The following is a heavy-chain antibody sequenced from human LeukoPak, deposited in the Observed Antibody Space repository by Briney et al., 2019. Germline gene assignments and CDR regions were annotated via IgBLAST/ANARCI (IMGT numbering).Heavy chain of an antibody. CDR3: ARTDAYYDFWSGYYVGSGMDV. Sequence: SETLSLTCAVYGGSFSGYYWSWIRQPPGKGLEWIGEINHSGSTNYNPSLKSRVTISVDTSKNQFPLKLSSVTAADTAVYYCARTDAYYDFWSGYYVGSGMDVWGQGTTVTVSS. V-gene: IGHV4-34*01. D-gene: IGHD3-3*01. CDR2: INHSGST. J-gene: IGHJ6*02. CDR1: GGSFSGYY.